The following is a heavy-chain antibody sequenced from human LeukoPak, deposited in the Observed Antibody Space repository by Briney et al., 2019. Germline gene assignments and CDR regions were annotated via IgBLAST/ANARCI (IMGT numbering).Heavy chain of an antibody. V-gene: IGHV3-30-3*01. CDR3: ARDLYYDFWSGLFYGMDV. J-gene: IGHJ6*02. Sequence: GGSLRLSCAASGFTFSSYAMHWVRQAPGKGLEWVAVISYDGSNKYYADSVKGRFTISRDNSKNTLYLQMNSLRAEDTAVYYCARDLYYDFWSGLFYGMDVWGQGTTVTVSS. CDR2: ISYDGSNK. D-gene: IGHD3-3*01. CDR1: GFTFSSYA.